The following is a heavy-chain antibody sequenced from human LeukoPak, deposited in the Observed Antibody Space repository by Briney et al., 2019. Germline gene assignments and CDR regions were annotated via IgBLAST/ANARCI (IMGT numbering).Heavy chain of an antibody. D-gene: IGHD3-9*01. J-gene: IGHJ4*02. CDR2: IDPSDSYT. V-gene: IGHV5-10-1*01. CDR3: ARTYYDILTGYSLSDY. Sequence: GESLKISCKGSGYSFPSYWITWVRRMPGKGLEWMGSIDPSDSYTNYSPSFQGHVTISADKSISTAYLQWSSLMASDTAMYYCARTYYDILTGYSLSDYWGQGTLVTVSS. CDR1: GYSFPSYW.